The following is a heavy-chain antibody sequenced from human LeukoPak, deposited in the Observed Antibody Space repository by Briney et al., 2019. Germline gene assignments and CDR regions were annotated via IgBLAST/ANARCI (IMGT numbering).Heavy chain of an antibody. J-gene: IGHJ4*02. D-gene: IGHD1-7*01. CDR2: INPSGGST. V-gene: IGHV1-46*01. CDR3: ARDQTGTTFLDY. CDR1: GYTFTSYD. Sequence: ASVKVSCKASGYTFTSYDINWVRQATGQGLEWMGIINPSGGSTSYAQKFQGRVTMTRDTSTSTVYMELSSLRSEDTAVYYCARDQTGTTFLDYWGQGTLVTVSS.